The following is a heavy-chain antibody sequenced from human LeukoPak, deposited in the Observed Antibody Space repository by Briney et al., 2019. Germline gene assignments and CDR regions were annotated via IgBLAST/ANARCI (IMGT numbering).Heavy chain of an antibody. D-gene: IGHD6-13*01. CDR1: GGSISSYY. Sequence: SETLSLTCTVSGGSISSYYRSWIRQPPGKGLEWIGYIFYSGSTNYNPSLESRVTMSVDTSKNQFSLKLRSVTAADTAVYYCARKVAAAGFDYWGQGTLVTVSS. V-gene: IGHV4-59*08. CDR2: IFYSGST. CDR3: ARKVAAAGFDY. J-gene: IGHJ4*02.